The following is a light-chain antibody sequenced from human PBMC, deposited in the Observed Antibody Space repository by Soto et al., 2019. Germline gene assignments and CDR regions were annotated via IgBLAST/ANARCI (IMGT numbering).Light chain of an antibody. J-gene: IGLJ3*02. CDR3: AAWDSSLSGWV. CDR2: DDN. CDR1: GSNIEHNY. Sequence: QSVLTQPPSVSAAPGQKVTISCSGSGSNIEHNYVSWYQRLPGTAPKLLIYDDNKRLSGIPDRFSGSKSGTSAALGITGLQTGDEAEYFCAAWDSSLSGWVFGGGTQLTVL. V-gene: IGLV1-51*01.